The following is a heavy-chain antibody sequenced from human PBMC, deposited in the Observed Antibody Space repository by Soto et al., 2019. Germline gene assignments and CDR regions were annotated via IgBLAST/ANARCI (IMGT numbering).Heavy chain of an antibody. Sequence: ASVKGSCKASGYTITVYVVTWRLHAPGKGPEWMGWISAYNGYTNYAQNFQGRVTMTTDTPTGTAYMELRNLISDDTAVYYCARVPLTNCSGGTCSPSWFDPWGQGTLVTVSS. D-gene: IGHD2-15*01. J-gene: IGHJ5*02. CDR2: ISAYNGYT. CDR1: GYTITVYV. V-gene: IGHV1-18*01. CDR3: ARVPLTNCSGGTCSPSWFDP.